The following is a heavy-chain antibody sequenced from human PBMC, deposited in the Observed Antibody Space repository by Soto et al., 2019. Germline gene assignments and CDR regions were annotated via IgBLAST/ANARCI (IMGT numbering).Heavy chain of an antibody. J-gene: IGHJ4*02. CDR3: ATVGGSYLAIPSGY. Sequence: QLQLQESGPGLVKPSETLSLTCTDSGYSISTNNYYWGWIRQPPGKGLEWIGSISYIGDTYYNPSLRGRVTISVDTSKNQFSLRLSSVTAADTAVYYCATVGGSYLAIPSGYWGQGTLVTVSS. V-gene: IGHV4-39*01. D-gene: IGHD1-26*01. CDR1: GYSISTNNYY. CDR2: ISYIGDT.